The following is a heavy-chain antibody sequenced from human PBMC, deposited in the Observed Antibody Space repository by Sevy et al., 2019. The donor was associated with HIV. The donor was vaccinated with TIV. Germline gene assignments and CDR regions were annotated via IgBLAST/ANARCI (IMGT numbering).Heavy chain of an antibody. CDR3: AKVGPAGGYYFDS. D-gene: IGHD1-26*01. CDR2: INGDGGTT. J-gene: IGHJ4*02. Sequence: GGSLRLSCAASGFTFSTYVMSCVRQAPGKGLEWVSSINGDGGTTYYADSVKGRFTISRDNSKNTVYLLMHSLRAEDTAIYYCAKVGPAGGYYFDSWGRGTLVTVSS. V-gene: IGHV3-23*01. CDR1: GFTFSTYV.